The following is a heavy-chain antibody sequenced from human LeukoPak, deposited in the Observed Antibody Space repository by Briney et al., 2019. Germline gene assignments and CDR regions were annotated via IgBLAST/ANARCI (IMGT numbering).Heavy chain of an antibody. V-gene: IGHV3-23*01. CDR3: AKGSHLLVRGVTNDY. Sequence: GGSLRLSCAASGFTFSSYAMTWVRQAPGKGLEGGSGIRGSGDSTSYADSVKGRFTISRDNSKNTLYLQMSSLRAEDTALYYCAKGSHLLVRGVTNDYWGQGTLVTVSS. CDR2: IRGSGDST. D-gene: IGHD3-10*01. CDR1: GFTFSSYA. J-gene: IGHJ4*02.